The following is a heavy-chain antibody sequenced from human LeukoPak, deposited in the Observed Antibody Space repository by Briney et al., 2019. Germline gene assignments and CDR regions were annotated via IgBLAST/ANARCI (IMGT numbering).Heavy chain of an antibody. CDR1: GGSFSSVSYY. CDR2: IYTSGST. J-gene: IGHJ5*02. Sequence: SQTLSLTCTVSGGSFSSVSYYWGWIRQHAGKGLEWIGRIYTSGSTNYNPSLKSRVTISVDTSKNQFSLKLSSVSAADTAVYYCARGGLLNWFDPWGQGTLVTVSS. CDR3: ARGGLLNWFDP. V-gene: IGHV4-61*02. D-gene: IGHD1-26*01.